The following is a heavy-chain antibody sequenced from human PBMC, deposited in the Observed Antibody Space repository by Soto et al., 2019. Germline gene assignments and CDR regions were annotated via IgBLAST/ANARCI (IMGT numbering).Heavy chain of an antibody. CDR3: AREDY. V-gene: IGHV3-30*04. J-gene: IGHJ4*02. CDR2: ILSDGSGE. CDR1: GFIFSNYP. Sequence: QVQLVESGGGVVQPGRSLRLSCAASGFIFSNYPMHWVRQAPGKGPEWVTFILSDGSGEQYADSVKGRFTISRDNSKNTLFLQMNSLRVEDTAVYYCAREDYWGQGTLVTVSS.